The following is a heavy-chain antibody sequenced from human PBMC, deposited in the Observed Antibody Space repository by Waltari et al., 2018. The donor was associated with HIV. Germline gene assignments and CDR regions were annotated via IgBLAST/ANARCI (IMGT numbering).Heavy chain of an antibody. Sequence: EVLLVQSGGGLIQPGGSLRLSGAASGFTFSSNYMSWVRQAPGQGLEWVSVIYSGGSTFYADSVQGRFTISRDNAKNTLFLQLNSLRAEDTAVYYCARDRGDSFFPYWGQGTLVTVSS. D-gene: IGHD5-18*01. J-gene: IGHJ4*02. CDR1: GFTFSSNY. V-gene: IGHV3-53*01. CDR3: ARDRGDSFFPY. CDR2: IYSGGST.